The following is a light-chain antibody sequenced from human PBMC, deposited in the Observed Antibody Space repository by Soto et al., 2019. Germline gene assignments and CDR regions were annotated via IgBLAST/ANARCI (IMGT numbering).Light chain of an antibody. CDR3: MKALKTPPT. Sequence: IVMSQSPLSLTVTPGQPASISCRSSHSLLHSNGFNYLDWYLQKPGQPPHLLIYLGSYRASGVPDRFRGSGSCTTLTLSITRVEADNVIVINCMKALKTPPTSGQGTK. CDR2: LGS. CDR1: HSLLHSNGFNY. V-gene: IGKV2-28*01. J-gene: IGKJ2*01.